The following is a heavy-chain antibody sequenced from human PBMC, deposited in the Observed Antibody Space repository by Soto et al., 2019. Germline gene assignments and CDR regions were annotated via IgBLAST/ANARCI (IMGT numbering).Heavy chain of an antibody. CDR1: GFTVSDYY. D-gene: IGHD3-10*01. V-gene: IGHV3-11*06. Sequence: QVQLVESGGGLVKPGGSLRLSCAASGFTVSDYYMSRIRQAPGKGLEWVSYISSSSSYTNYADSVKGRFTISRDNAKNSLYLQMNSLRAEDTAVYYCARDGRFGELIDYWGQGTLVTVSS. CDR2: ISSSSSYT. J-gene: IGHJ4*02. CDR3: ARDGRFGELIDY.